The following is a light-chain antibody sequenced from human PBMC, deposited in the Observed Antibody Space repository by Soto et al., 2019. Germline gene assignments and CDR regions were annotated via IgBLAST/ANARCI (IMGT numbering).Light chain of an antibody. CDR2: DDS. CDR1: TIGSKS. Sequence: SYELTQPPSVSVAPGQTARITCGGNTIGSKSVHWYQQKPGQAPVLVVFDDSDRPSGIPERFSGSNSGNAATLTISRVEAGDEAAYYCQVWHSSSDHVVFGGGTKLTVL. J-gene: IGLJ2*01. V-gene: IGLV3-21*02. CDR3: QVWHSSSDHVV.